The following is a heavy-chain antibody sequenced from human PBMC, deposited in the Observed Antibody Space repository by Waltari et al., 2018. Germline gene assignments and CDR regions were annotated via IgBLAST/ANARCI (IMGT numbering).Heavy chain of an antibody. CDR1: GFTFRDAW. Sequence: EVQLVESGGGLVKPGGSLRLSCVGSGFTFRDAWMNWVRQAPGKGLEVIGRMKTRTEEGTRDYTAPVEGRFTISRDDSKNTLYLQMNSLKTEDTAVYYCTTDLRYCSGVSCFTRDYWGQGTLVTVSS. J-gene: IGHJ4*02. CDR3: TTDLRYCSGVSCFTRDY. CDR2: MKTRTEEGTR. V-gene: IGHV3-15*01. D-gene: IGHD2-15*01.